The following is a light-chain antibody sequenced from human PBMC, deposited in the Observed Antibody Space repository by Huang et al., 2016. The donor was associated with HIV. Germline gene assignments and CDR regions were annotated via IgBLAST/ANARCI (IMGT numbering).Light chain of an antibody. V-gene: IGKV1-39*01. CDR2: SAS. J-gene: IGKJ5*01. Sequence: IQMTQSPTSLSASVGDRVSLACRYIQSISTYLNWYQQKPGKAPKLLISSASALHSGVPSRFSGSGSGTDFTLTIRGLQPDDFATYYCQQSYSALSSFGPGTRLEVK. CDR3: QQSYSALSS. CDR1: QSISTY.